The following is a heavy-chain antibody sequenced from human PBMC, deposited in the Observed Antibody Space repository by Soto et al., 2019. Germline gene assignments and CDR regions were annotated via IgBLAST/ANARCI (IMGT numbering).Heavy chain of an antibody. CDR1: GYTFTSYG. V-gene: IGHV1-18*04. CDR3: ARDQQYSSSSGYYGMDV. CDR2: ISAYNGNT. J-gene: IGHJ6*02. D-gene: IGHD6-6*01. Sequence: QVQLVQSGAEVKKPGASVKVSCKASGYTFTSYGISWVRQAPGQGLEWMGWISAYNGNTNYAQKLQGRVTMTTDTSTSKAYMELRSLRSDDTAVYYCARDQQYSSSSGYYGMDVWGQGTTVTVSS.